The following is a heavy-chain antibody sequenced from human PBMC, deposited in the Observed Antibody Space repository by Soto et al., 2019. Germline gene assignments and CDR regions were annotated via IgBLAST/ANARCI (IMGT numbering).Heavy chain of an antibody. CDR2: INPNSGGT. D-gene: IGHD6-13*01. Sequence: ASVKVSCKASGYTFTGYYVHWVRQAPGQGLEWMGWINPNSGGTNYAQKFQGRVTMTRDTSISTAYMELSRLRSDDTAVYYCARDIAAAGFYYFDYWGQGTLVTVSS. J-gene: IGHJ4*02. V-gene: IGHV1-2*02. CDR1: GYTFTGYY. CDR3: ARDIAAAGFYYFDY.